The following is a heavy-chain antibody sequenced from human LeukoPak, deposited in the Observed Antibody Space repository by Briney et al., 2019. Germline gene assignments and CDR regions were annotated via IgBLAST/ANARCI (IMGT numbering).Heavy chain of an antibody. V-gene: IGHV4-39*01. CDR1: GRSISSSSHH. J-gene: IGHJ4*02. Sequence: SVTLSLTCTVSGRSISSSSHHWGWIRQPPGKGLEWIGNIHYSGSTNYNPSLKSRVTIPVDTSKNQFSLKLTSVTAADTVQYYCARRVAGSAYRDYWGQGTLVTVSS. D-gene: IGHD3-22*01. CDR2: IHYSGST. CDR3: ARRVAGSAYRDY.